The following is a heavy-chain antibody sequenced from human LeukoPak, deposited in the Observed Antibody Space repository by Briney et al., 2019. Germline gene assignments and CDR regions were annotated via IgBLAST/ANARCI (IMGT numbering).Heavy chain of an antibody. J-gene: IGHJ4*02. CDR3: ATGTDGYNYLIDY. CDR2: IIPIFGTA. V-gene: IGHV1-69*01. CDR1: GGTFSCYA. Sequence: SVKVSCKASGGTFSCYAISWVRQAPGQGLEWMGGIIPIFGTANYAQKFQGRVTITADESTSTAYMELSSLRSEDTAVYYCATGTDGYNYLIDYWGQGTLVTVSS. D-gene: IGHD5-24*01.